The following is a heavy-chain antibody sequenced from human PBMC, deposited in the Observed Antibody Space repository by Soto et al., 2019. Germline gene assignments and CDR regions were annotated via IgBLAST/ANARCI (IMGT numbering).Heavy chain of an antibody. CDR3: VRAWEHLYFDY. Sequence: QVQLQESGPGLVKPSETLSLTCTVSGGSVSSTSYYWSWIRQPPGKGLEWIGYIHYSGSTNYNPSLPSRVTISVDTSKNQFSLKLSSVTAADTAVFYCVRAWEHLYFDYWGQGTLVTVSS. V-gene: IGHV4-61*01. CDR2: IHYSGST. CDR1: GGSVSSTSYY. J-gene: IGHJ4*02. D-gene: IGHD1-26*01.